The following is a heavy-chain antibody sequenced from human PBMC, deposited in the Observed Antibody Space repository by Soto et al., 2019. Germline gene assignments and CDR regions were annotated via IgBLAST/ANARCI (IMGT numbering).Heavy chain of an antibody. CDR2: MDIKNDYT. CDR1: GYTFINKD. Sequence: QVQLVQSGATVKSPGASVKVSCKASGYTFINKDITWVRQAAGQGLEWMGWMDIKNDYTVYAQKFKGRVTMTRDTSIDTAYMELSGLRPEDTAVYYCARVDICTSYDKRASWFDPWGQGTLVTVSA. CDR3: ARVDICTSYDKRASWFDP. J-gene: IGHJ5*02. D-gene: IGHD3-10*01. V-gene: IGHV1-8*01.